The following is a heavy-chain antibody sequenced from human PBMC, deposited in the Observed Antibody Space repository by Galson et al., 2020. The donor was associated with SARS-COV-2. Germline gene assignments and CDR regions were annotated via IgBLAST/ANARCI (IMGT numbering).Heavy chain of an antibody. CDR2: IWYDGSNK. CDR3: ARDSWSPIVVPDAEGPGH. J-gene: IGHJ4*02. Sequence: GGSLRLSCAASGFIFSRYGMHWVRQAPGRGLEWVALIWYDGSNKYYGNSVKGRFTISRDNSKNMLYLQMNSLRAEDTAVYYCARDSWSPIVVPDAEGPGHWGQGTLVTVSS. CDR1: GFIFSRYG. V-gene: IGHV3-33*01. D-gene: IGHD2-15*01.